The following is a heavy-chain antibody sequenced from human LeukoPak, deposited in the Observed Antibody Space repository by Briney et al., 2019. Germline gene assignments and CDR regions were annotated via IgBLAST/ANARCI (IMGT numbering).Heavy chain of an antibody. CDR1: GFTFSSFH. CDR3: ATDYYDSSGYYTGSF. D-gene: IGHD3-22*01. V-gene: IGHV3-48*01. CDR2: ISRDSTTI. J-gene: IGHJ4*02. Sequence: GGSLRLSCAASGFTFSSFHINWVRQAPGKGLEWLSYISRDSTTIYYADSVKGRFTISRDNAKNSLYLQMNSLRAEDTAVYHCATDYYDSSGYYTGSFWGQGTLVTVSS.